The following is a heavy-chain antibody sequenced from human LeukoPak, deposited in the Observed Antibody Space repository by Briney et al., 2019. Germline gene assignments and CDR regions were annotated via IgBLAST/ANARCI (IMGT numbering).Heavy chain of an antibody. D-gene: IGHD1-26*01. CDR2: IYYSGST. CDR1: GGSISSYY. V-gene: IGHV4-59*08. Sequence: SETLSLTCTVSGGSISSYYWSRIRQPPGKGLEWIGYIYYSGSTNYNPSLKSRVTISVDTSKNQFSLKLSSVTAADTAVYYCARGGGSYYPDFDYWGQGTLVTVSS. J-gene: IGHJ4*02. CDR3: ARGGGSYYPDFDY.